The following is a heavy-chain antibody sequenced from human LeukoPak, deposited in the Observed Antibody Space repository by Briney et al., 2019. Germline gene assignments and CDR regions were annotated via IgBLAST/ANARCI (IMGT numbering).Heavy chain of an antibody. CDR1: AYSFTSYW. CDR3: ARRRDCSSTSCPDDAFDI. CDR2: IDPSDSHT. J-gene: IGHJ3*02. D-gene: IGHD2-2*01. V-gene: IGHV5-10-1*01. Sequence: GESLRISCKGSAYSFTSYWISWVRQMPGKGLEWMGRIDPSDSHTNYSPSFQGHVTISADKSISTAYLQWSSLKASDTAMYYCARRRDCSSTSCPDDAFDIWGQGTMVTVSS.